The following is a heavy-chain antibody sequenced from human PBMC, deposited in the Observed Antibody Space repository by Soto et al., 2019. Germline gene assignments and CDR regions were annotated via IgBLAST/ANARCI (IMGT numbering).Heavy chain of an antibody. D-gene: IGHD6-13*01. CDR3: ARITLVRDHYYGMDV. Sequence: QVQLVQAGAEVKKSGASVKVSCKASGYIFTGYFIQWLRQAPGQGLEWIGWINPNTSATNYAQKFQGRVTMPRDTTLGAAYMELTSLIPDDTALCYCARITLVRDHYYGMDVWGQGTPVTVS. CDR2: INPNTSAT. J-gene: IGHJ6*02. CDR1: GYIFTGYF. V-gene: IGHV1-2*02.